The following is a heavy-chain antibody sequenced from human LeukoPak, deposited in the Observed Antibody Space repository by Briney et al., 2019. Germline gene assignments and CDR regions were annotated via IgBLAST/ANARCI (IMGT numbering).Heavy chain of an antibody. CDR2: ISGSGGST. Sequence: GASVKVSCKASGGTFSSYAMSWVRQAPGKGLEWVSAISGSGGSTYYADSVKGRFTISRDNSKNTLYLQMNSLRAEDTAVYYCAKALSGDYEHWFDPWGQGTLVTVSS. CDR3: AKALSGDYEHWFDP. CDR1: GGTFSSYA. V-gene: IGHV3-23*01. J-gene: IGHJ5*02. D-gene: IGHD4-17*01.